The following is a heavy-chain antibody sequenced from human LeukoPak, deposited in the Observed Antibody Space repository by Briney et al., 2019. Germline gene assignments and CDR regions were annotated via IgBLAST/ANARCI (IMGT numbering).Heavy chain of an antibody. CDR1: GFTFGNYR. V-gene: IGHV3-48*01. CDR3: ASRNDFWSGYALDY. CDR2: ISGGSSTI. Sequence: GGSLRLSCAASGFTFGNYRMNWVRQAPGKGLEWVSYISGGSSTIYYADSVKGRFTISRDNAKNSLYLQMNSLRAEDTAVYFCASRNDFWSGYALDYWGQGTLVTVSS. J-gene: IGHJ4*02. D-gene: IGHD3-3*01.